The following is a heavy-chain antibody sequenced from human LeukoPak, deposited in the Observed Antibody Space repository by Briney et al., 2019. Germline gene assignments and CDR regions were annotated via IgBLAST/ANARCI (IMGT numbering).Heavy chain of an antibody. CDR2: IYYSGST. V-gene: IGHV4-39*01. J-gene: IGHJ6*03. Sequence: SETLSLTCTVSGGSISSSSYYWGWIRQPPGQGLEWIGSIYYSGSTYYNPSLKSRVTISVDTSKNQFSLKLSSVTAADTAVYYCASPPMTTPYYYYYRVVWGKGATVTVSS. CDR1: GGSISSSSYY. D-gene: IGHD1-1*01. CDR3: ASPPMTTPYYYYYRVV.